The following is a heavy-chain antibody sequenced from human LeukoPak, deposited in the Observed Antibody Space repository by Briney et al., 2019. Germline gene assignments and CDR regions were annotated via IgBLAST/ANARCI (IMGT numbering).Heavy chain of an antibody. J-gene: IGHJ4*02. CDR2: IDRNDDK. V-gene: IGHV2-70*17. CDR3: ARILSDSSGWYVFDN. D-gene: IGHD6-19*01. CDR1: GFSLRTSRLY. Sequence: SGPTLVNPTQTLTLTCTFSGFSLRTSRLYVSWIRQPPGKALEWLARIDRNDDKVYSKSLKTRLTIPKDTSKNQVVLTMTNMDPVDPATYYCARILSDSSGWYVFDNWGQGTLVTVSS.